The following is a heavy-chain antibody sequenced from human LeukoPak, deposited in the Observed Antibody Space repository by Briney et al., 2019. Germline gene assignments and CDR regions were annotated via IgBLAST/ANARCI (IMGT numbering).Heavy chain of an antibody. V-gene: IGHV3-21*01. CDR3: ARNGGIRLLSDAFDI. CDR2: ITSSSSYI. J-gene: IGHJ3*02. D-gene: IGHD3-16*01. Sequence: GGSLRLSCAASGFTFNTYTMNWVRQAPGKGLEWVSSITSSSSYIYYTDSLKGRFTISRDNAKNSLYLQMNSLRAEDTAMYYCARNGGIRLLSDAFDIWGQGTMVTVFS. CDR1: GFTFNTYT.